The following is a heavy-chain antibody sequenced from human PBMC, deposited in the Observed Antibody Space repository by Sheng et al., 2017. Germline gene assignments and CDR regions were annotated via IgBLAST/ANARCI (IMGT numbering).Heavy chain of an antibody. V-gene: IGHV5-10-1*03. Sequence: DLEQSGAEVRKPGESLRISCTASGISVTSYWITWVRQMPGKGLEWMGTIDPSDSQTTYSPSFQGHVSISFDKSVSAAHLQWTSLKASDTAMYYCARHDGDYDSGYFGYFDYWGQGTLVLVSS. D-gene: IGHD5-12*01. CDR2: IDPSDSQT. CDR1: GISVTSYW. CDR3: ARHDGDYDSGYFGYFDY. J-gene: IGHJ4*02.